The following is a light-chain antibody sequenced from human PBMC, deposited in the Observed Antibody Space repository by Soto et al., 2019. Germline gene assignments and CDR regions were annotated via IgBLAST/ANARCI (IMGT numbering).Light chain of an antibody. J-gene: IGKJ2*01. CDR2: WAS. Sequence: DIVMTQSPDSLAVSLGERATFNCKSSQSVLYSSDNKNYLTWYQQKPGQPPKVLIYWASTRESGVPDRFSGSGSGTDFTLTISSLQAEDVAVYYCQQYYTAPYTFGQGTKLEIK. CDR1: QSVLYSSDNKNY. CDR3: QQYYTAPYT. V-gene: IGKV4-1*01.